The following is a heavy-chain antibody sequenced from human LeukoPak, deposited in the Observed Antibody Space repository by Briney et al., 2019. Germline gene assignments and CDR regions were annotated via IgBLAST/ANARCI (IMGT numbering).Heavy chain of an antibody. CDR1: GYSISRGYY. J-gene: IGHJ5*02. CDR3: ARDKFVVVPAALNNWFDP. CDR2: IYRDGST. Sequence: PSETLSLTCAVSGYSISRGYYWGWIRQSPGKGLEWIGGIYRDGSTYYNPSLKSRVIISVDTSENQFSLKLNSVTAADTAVYYCARDKFVVVPAALNNWFDPWGRGTLVTVSS. V-gene: IGHV4-38-2*02. D-gene: IGHD2-2*01.